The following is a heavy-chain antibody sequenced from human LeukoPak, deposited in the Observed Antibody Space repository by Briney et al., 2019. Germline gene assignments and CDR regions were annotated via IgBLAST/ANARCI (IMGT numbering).Heavy chain of an antibody. D-gene: IGHD5-12*01. V-gene: IGHV4-34*01. Sequence: PSETLSLTCAVYGGSFSGYYWSWIRQPPGKRLEWIGEINHSGSTNYNPSLKSRVTISVDTSKNQFSLKLSSVTAADTAVYYCARGRSQWLRNFDYWGQGTLVTVSS. CDR1: GGSFSGYY. CDR2: INHSGST. CDR3: ARGRSQWLRNFDY. J-gene: IGHJ4*02.